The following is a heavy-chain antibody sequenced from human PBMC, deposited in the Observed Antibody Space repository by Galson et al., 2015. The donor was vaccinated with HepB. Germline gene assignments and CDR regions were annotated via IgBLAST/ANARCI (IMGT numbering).Heavy chain of an antibody. D-gene: IGHD3-22*01. CDR3: AKALPYDNSGYYPYYFDY. Sequence: SLRLSCAASGFTFSSYAMSWVRQAPGKGLEWVSAISGSGGSTYYADSVKGRFTISRDNSKNTLYLQMNSLRAEDTAVYYCAKALPYDNSGYYPYYFDYWGQGTLVTVSS. CDR2: ISGSGGST. J-gene: IGHJ4*02. V-gene: IGHV3-23*01. CDR1: GFTFSSYA.